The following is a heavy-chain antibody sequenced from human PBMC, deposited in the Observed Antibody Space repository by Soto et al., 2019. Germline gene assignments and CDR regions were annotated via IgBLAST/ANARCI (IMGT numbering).Heavy chain of an antibody. CDR2: IYYSGST. V-gene: IGHV4-59*01. D-gene: IGHD3-9*01. CDR1: GGYISSYY. J-gene: IGHJ4*02. CDR3: ARADYDILTGSLYYFDY. Sequence: SETLSLTCTVSGGYISSYYWSWIRQPPGKGLEWIGYIYYSGSTNYNPSLKSRVTISVDTSKNQFSLKLSSVTAADTAVYYCARADYDILTGSLYYFDYWGQGTLVTVSS.